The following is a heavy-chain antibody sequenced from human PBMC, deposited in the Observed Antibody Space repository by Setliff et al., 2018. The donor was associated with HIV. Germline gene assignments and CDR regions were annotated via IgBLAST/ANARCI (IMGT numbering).Heavy chain of an antibody. J-gene: IGHJ3*02. CDR2: ISGSGVST. D-gene: IGHD2-2*01. CDR3: TRSHSTRDAFDI. Sequence: PGGSLRLSCAASGFTFSSSAMSWVRQAPGKGLEWVSGISGSGVSTYYADSVKGRFTISRDNSKNTLYLQINSLRAEDTAVYYCTRSHSTRDAFDIWGQGTMVTVSS. V-gene: IGHV3-23*01. CDR1: GFTFSSSA.